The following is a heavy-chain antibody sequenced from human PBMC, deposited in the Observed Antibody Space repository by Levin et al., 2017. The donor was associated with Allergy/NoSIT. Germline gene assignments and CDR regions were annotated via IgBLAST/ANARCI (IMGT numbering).Heavy chain of an antibody. J-gene: IGHJ6*02. CDR3: TSDLASGLLSFGEFYCYHYGMDV. CDR1: GFNFHDYG. CDR2: IRSKPYGETT. D-gene: IGHD3-10*01. Sequence: GGSLRLSCTGSGFNFHDYGISWFRQAPGKGLEWVGLIRSKPYGETTEYAASVKGRFIISRDDSKGTAHLQMNSLNTEDTDVYSCTSDLASGLLSFGEFYCYHYGMDVWGQGTTVTVSS. V-gene: IGHV3-49*03.